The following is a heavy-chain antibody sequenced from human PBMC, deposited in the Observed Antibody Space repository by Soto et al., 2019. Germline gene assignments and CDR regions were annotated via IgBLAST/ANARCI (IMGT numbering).Heavy chain of an antibody. CDR2: ISSSGSTI. D-gene: IGHD6-6*01. CDR3: ARTGAIAARPYYYYGMDV. CDR1: GFTFSDYY. Sequence: GGSLRLSCAASGFTFSDYYMSWIRQAPGKGLEWVSYISSSGSTIYYADSVKGRFTISRDNAKNSLYLQMNSLRAEDTAVYYCARTGAIAARPYYYYGMDVWGPGTTVTVSS. J-gene: IGHJ6*02. V-gene: IGHV3-11*01.